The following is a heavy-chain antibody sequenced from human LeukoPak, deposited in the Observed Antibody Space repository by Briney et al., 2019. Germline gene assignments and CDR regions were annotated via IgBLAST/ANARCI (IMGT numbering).Heavy chain of an antibody. J-gene: IGHJ4*02. CDR2: IPYDGSNK. Sequence: GGSLRLSCAASGFTFSSYGMHWVRQAPGKGLEWVAVIPYDGSNKYYADSVKGRFTISRDNSKNTLYLQMNSLRAEDTAVYYCAKASLRYYYDSSGYYYDYWGQGTLVTVSS. V-gene: IGHV3-30*18. CDR1: GFTFSSYG. D-gene: IGHD3-22*01. CDR3: AKASLRYYYDSSGYYYDY.